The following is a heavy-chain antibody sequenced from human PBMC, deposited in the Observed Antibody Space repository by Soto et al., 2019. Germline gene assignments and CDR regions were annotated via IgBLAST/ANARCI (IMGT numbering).Heavy chain of an antibody. CDR3: AREIYILMAAPDY. Sequence: ASVNVSFKTSGYTFSNYSIIWLLHSPLQWLEWMGLVSPYNVNSNYTEKFQGRVSMTTDTSTTTAYMELTSLTSDDTAIYYCAREIYILMAAPDYCGKG. J-gene: IGHJ4*02. CDR2: VSPYNVNS. CDR1: GYTFSNYS. V-gene: IGHV1-18*04. D-gene: IGHD2-8*01.